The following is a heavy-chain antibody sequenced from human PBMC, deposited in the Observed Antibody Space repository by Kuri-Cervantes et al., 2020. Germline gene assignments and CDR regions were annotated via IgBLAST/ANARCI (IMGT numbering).Heavy chain of an antibody. V-gene: IGHV4-4*07. D-gene: IGHD3-10*01. CDR1: GGSISSYY. Sequence: SETLSLTCTVSGGSISSYYWSWIRQPPGKGLEWIGRIYTSGSTNYNPSLKSRVTISVDKSKNQFSLKLSSVTAADTAVYYCAREPYYGSGSYYPFDYWGQGTLVTVSS. J-gene: IGHJ4*02. CDR3: AREPYYGSGSYYPFDY. CDR2: IYTSGST.